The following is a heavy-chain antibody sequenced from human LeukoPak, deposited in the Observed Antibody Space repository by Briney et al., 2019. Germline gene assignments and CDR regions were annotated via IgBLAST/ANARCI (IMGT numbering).Heavy chain of an antibody. V-gene: IGHV4-39*01. CDR2: IYYSGST. CDR1: GGSINSSSYY. J-gene: IGHJ4*02. Sequence: SETLSITCTVSGGSINSSSYYWGWIRQPPGKGLEWIGSIYYSGSTYYNPSLKSRVTISVDTSKNQFSLKLSSVTAADTAVYYCAITYCGGDCYQGAYFDYWGQGTLVTLSS. CDR3: AITYCGGDCYQGAYFDY. D-gene: IGHD2-21*01.